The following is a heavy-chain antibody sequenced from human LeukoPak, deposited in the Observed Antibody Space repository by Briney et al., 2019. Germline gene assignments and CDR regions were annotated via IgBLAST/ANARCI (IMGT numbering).Heavy chain of an antibody. CDR1: DDSISRSNYY. CDR2: IYYIGST. Sequence: SETLSLTCTVSDDSISRSNYYWGWIRQPPGKGLEWIGSIYYIGSTYYNPSLKSRLTISVDTSKNQFSLKLSSVTAADTAVYYCARGIRFLEWLPTTTNWFDPWGQGTLVTVSS. J-gene: IGHJ5*02. CDR3: ARGIRFLEWLPTTTNWFDP. V-gene: IGHV4-39*01. D-gene: IGHD3-3*01.